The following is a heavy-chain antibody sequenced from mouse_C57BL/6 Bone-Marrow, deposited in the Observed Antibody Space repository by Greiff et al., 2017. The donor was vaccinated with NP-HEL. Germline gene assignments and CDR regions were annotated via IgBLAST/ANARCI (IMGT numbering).Heavy chain of an antibody. J-gene: IGHJ1*03. CDR1: GYTFTSYW. CDR3: ARSTGYFDG. CDR2: IDPSDSYT. Sequence: QVQLQQPGAELVMPGASVKLSCKASGYTFTSYWMHWVKQRPGQGLEWIGEIDPSDSYTNYNQKFKGKSTLTVDKSSSTAYMQLSSLTSEDSAVYYCARSTGYFDGWGTGTTVTVSS. V-gene: IGHV1-69*01.